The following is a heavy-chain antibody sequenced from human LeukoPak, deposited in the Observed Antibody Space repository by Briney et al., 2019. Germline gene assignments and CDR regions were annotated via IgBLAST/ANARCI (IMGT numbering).Heavy chain of an antibody. V-gene: IGHV3-48*01. D-gene: IGHD2-15*01. Sequence: GGSLRLSCAASGFTFSSYSMNWVRQAPGKGLEWVSYISSSSSTIYYADSVRGRFTISRDNAKNSLYLQMNSLRAEDTAVYYCARDSSLAYLVVVAATFDYWGQGTLVTVSS. CDR1: GFTFSSYS. CDR2: ISSSSSTI. J-gene: IGHJ4*02. CDR3: ARDSSLAYLVVVAATFDY.